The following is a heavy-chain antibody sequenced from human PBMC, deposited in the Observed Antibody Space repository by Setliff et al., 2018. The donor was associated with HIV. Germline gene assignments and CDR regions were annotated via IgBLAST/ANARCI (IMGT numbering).Heavy chain of an antibody. CDR1: GYTFKSYD. J-gene: IGHJ6*03. Sequence: ASVKVSCKTSGYTFKSYDINWVRQAPGQRPEWMARINAGNGNREYSPKFQGRVTITRDTSASTAYMELSSLRSEDTAVYYCARGVWYLRPYYYYYYMDVWGKGTTVTVSS. D-gene: IGHD3-10*01. V-gene: IGHV1-3*01. CDR3: ARGVWYLRPYYYYYYMDV. CDR2: INAGNGNR.